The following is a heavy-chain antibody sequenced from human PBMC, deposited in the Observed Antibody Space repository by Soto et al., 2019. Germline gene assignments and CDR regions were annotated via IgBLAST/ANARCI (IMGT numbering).Heavy chain of an antibody. CDR2: VRPIFDAT. J-gene: IGHJ6*02. CDR3: AVRVGERLGYGLDG. CDR1: GGTLSAYE. V-gene: IGHV1-69*01. Sequence: QVHLVQSGAEVRKPGSSVKVSCKASGGTLSAYEITWVRQAPGQGLEWVGGVRPIFDATYSAQKFQGRVAITADESTSTAYMELSSLRSADTAVYYCAVRVGERLGYGLDGGGQGTTVTVSS. D-gene: IGHD3-3*01.